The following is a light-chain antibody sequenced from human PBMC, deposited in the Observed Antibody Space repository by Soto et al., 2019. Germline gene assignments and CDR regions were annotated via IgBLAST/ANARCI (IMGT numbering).Light chain of an antibody. Sequence: ILLQSSLGTLSLATGTSATRSCKASQSVGSNYLAWYQQRPGQPPNLLIFGASHRAPDIPDRFSGSGSGTDFTLTISSLEPEDFAVYYCQQYGGSVQTFGQGTKVDIK. CDR2: GAS. CDR1: QSVGSNY. J-gene: IGKJ1*01. CDR3: QQYGGSVQT. V-gene: IGKV3-20*01.